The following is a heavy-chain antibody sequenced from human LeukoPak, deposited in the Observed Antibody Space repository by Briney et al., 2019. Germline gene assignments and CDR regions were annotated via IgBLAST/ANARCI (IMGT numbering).Heavy chain of an antibody. CDR2: IYWDDDK. CDR1: GISLSTTGVG. V-gene: IGHV2-5*02. D-gene: IGHD6-6*01. CDR3: AHPLTGSSSFDY. J-gene: IGHJ4*02. Sequence: SGPTLVNPTQTLTRTCTFSGISLSTTGVGVGWIRQPPGKALEWLALIYWDDDKRYSPSMKSRLTITKDTSKNQVVLTMTNMDPVDTATCYCAHPLTGSSSFDYWGQGTLVTVSS.